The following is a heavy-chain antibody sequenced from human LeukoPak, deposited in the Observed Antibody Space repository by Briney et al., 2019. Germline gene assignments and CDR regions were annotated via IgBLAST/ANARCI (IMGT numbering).Heavy chain of an antibody. D-gene: IGHD5-12*01. J-gene: IGHJ4*02. CDR1: GFTFNTYT. CDR3: ARGYSGFFDY. Sequence: SGGSLRLSCAASGFTFNTYTMNWVRQAPGKGLEWVSSITASSTAIYSADSVKGRFTISRDNAKNSLYLQMNSLRAEDTAVYYCARGYSGFFDYWGQGTLVTVSS. CDR2: ITASSTAI. V-gene: IGHV3-21*01.